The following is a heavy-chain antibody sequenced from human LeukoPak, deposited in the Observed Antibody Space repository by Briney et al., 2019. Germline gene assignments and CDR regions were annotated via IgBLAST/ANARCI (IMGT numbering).Heavy chain of an antibody. CDR1: RFTLSSYS. J-gene: IGHJ4*02. V-gene: IGHV3-48*01. D-gene: IGHD1-26*01. CDR2: ISGSGETI. CDR3: ARGGSQSASASCPCDD. Sequence: GGSLRLSCAPSRFTLSSYSTNWVRPAPRQGREWISYISGSGETIYYADFVRGRFTTSRDRTKNSLYLQMNRLRAEDTAVYYGARGGSQSASASCPCDDWGQGTLVTVSS.